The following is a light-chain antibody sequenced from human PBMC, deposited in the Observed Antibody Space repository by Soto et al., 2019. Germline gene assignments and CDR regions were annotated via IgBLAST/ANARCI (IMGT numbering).Light chain of an antibody. CDR2: DVS. CDR1: SSVVGGYNY. CDR3: NSYTSSSTHV. J-gene: IGLJ1*01. V-gene: IGLV2-14*01. Sequence: QSVLTQPASVSASPGQSITISCTGTSSVVGGYNYVSWYQQHPGKAPKLMIYDVSNRPSGVSDRFSGSKSGNTASLTISGLQAEDEADYYCNSYTSSSTHVFGTGTKVTVL.